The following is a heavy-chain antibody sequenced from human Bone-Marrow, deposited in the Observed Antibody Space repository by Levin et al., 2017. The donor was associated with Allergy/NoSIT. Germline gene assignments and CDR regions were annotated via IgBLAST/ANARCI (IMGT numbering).Heavy chain of an antibody. Sequence: QPGGSLRLSCAASGFTFSSYAMSWVRQAPGKGLEWVSAISGSGGSTYYADSVKGRFTISRDNSKNTLYLQMNSLRAEDTAVYYCAKDHIVVVVAAMSGWFDPWGQGTLVTVSS. CDR1: GFTFSSYA. V-gene: IGHV3-23*01. J-gene: IGHJ5*02. D-gene: IGHD2-15*01. CDR2: ISGSGGST. CDR3: AKDHIVVVVAAMSGWFDP.